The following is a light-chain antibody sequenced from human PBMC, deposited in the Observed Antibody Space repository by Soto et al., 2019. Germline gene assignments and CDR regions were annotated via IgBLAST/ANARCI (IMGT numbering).Light chain of an antibody. CDR3: MQAIQAPRT. J-gene: IGKJ1*01. CDR1: QSLLHSDGNIY. CDR2: LGS. Sequence: DIVLTQSPLSLPVTPGEPASISCRSSQSLLHSDGNIYLDWYLQKPGQSPQLLIYLGSIRASEVPGRFSGSGSGTDFTLKISRVEAEDVGVYSCMQAIQAPRTFGLGTKVEIK. V-gene: IGKV2-28*01.